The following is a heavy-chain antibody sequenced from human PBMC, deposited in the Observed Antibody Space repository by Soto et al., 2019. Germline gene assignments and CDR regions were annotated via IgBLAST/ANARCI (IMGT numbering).Heavy chain of an antibody. J-gene: IGHJ4*02. Sequence: EVQLVESGGGLVQPGRSLRLSCAASGFTFDDYAMHCVRQAPGKGLEWVPGISWNSGSIGYADSVKGRFTISRDNAKNSLYLQMNSLRAEDTALYYCAKDRGLVLSFYFDYWGQGTLVTVSS. CDR3: AKDRGLVLSFYFDY. D-gene: IGHD6-19*01. CDR1: GFTFDDYA. CDR2: ISWNSGSI. V-gene: IGHV3-9*01.